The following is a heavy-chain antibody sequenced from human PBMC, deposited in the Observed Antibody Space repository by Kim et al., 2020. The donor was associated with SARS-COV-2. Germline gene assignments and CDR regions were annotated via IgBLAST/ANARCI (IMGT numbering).Heavy chain of an antibody. V-gene: IGHV4-59*13. D-gene: IGHD3-3*01. J-gene: IGHJ3*01. CDR3: GRSRVSDRCTIFGVIDAF. CDR1: GVSISSYY. Sequence: SETLSLTCTVSGVSISSYYWSWIRQPPWKGLEWIGYIYYSGSTKYNPSLKSRVSISVYTSKNQFSLKLRSVTAADTAVYYCGRSRVSDRCTIFGVIDAF. CDR2: IYYSGST.